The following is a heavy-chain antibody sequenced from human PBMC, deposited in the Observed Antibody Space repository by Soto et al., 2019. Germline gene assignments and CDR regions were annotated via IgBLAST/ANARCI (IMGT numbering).Heavy chain of an antibody. CDR2: MNPNSGNT. CDR1: GYTFTSYD. CDR3: ARDASIAVGGNWFDP. J-gene: IGHJ5*02. Sequence: GASVKVSCKASGYTFTSYDINWVRQATGQGLEWMGWMNPNSGNTGYAQEFQGRVTMTRNTSTSTAYMELTSLRSEDTAVYYCARDASIAVGGNWFDPWGQGTLVTVSS. D-gene: IGHD2-15*01. V-gene: IGHV1-8*01.